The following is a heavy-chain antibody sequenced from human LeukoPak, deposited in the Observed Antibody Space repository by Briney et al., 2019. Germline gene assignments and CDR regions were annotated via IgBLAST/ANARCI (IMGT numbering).Heavy chain of an antibody. CDR3: AREVRGGSSWFDY. J-gene: IGHJ4*02. CDR2: ISYDGSNK. Sequence: GGSLRLSCAASGFTFSSYAMHWVRQAPGKGLGWVAVISYDGSNKYYADSVKGRFTISRDNAKNSLYLQMNSLRAEDTAVYYCAREVRGGSSWFDYWGQGTLVTVSS. D-gene: IGHD6-13*01. V-gene: IGHV3-30-3*01. CDR1: GFTFSSYA.